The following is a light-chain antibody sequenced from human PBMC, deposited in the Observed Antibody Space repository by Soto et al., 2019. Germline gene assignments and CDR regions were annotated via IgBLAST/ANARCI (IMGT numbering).Light chain of an antibody. J-gene: IGKJ3*01. Sequence: DIQMTQSPSSLYASVGDRVTITCRASQGISNYFAWYQQKPGKVPKLLIYAASTLQSGVPSRFSGSGSGTDFTLTISSLQPEDVATYYCQKYNSAPRTVGPGTKVDIK. V-gene: IGKV1-27*01. CDR3: QKYNSAPRT. CDR1: QGISNY. CDR2: AAS.